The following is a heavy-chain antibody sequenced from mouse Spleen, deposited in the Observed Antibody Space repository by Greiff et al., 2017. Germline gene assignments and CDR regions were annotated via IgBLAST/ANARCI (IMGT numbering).Heavy chain of an antibody. CDR3: ARHYYGSRDYAMDY. V-gene: IGHV5-9*04. CDR1: GFTFSSYA. J-gene: IGHJ4*01. D-gene: IGHD1-1*01. Sequence: EVNVLESGGGLVKLGGSLKLSCAASGFTFSSYAMSWVRQTPEKRLEWVATISSGGGNTYYPDSVKGRFTISRDNAKNTLYLQMSSLKSEDTAMYYCARHYYGSRDYAMDYWGQGTSVTVSS. CDR2: ISSGGGNT.